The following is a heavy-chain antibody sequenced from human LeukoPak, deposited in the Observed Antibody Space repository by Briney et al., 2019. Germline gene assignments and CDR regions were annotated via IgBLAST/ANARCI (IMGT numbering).Heavy chain of an antibody. V-gene: IGHV3-21*01. CDR1: GFTSSTYT. Sequence: GGSLRLSCAASGFTSSTYTMNWVRQAPGKGLEWVSSINGDGSYIYYADSVKGRFTISRDNAKNSLYLQMNSLRAEDTAVYYCARDLRGPYGDYAPPDYYYYGMDVWGQGTTVTVSS. D-gene: IGHD4-17*01. CDR2: INGDGSYI. J-gene: IGHJ6*02. CDR3: ARDLRGPYGDYAPPDYYYYGMDV.